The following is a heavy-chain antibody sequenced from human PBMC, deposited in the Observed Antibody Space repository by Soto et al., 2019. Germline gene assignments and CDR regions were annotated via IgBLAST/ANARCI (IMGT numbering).Heavy chain of an antibody. V-gene: IGHV1-18*01. CDR3: ARDVTMVRGVIISPTPPDY. J-gene: IGHJ4*02. CDR1: GYTFTSYG. Sequence: AASVKVSCKASGYTFTSYGISWVRQAPGQGLEWMGWISAYNGNTNYAQKLQGRVTMTTDTSTSTAYMELRSLRSDDTAVYYCARDVTMVRGVIISPTPPDYWGQGTLVTVSS. D-gene: IGHD3-10*01. CDR2: ISAYNGNT.